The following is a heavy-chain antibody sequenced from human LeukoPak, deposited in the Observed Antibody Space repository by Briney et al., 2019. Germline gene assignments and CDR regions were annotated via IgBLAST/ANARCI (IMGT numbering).Heavy chain of an antibody. CDR2: ISSRSRTI. Sequence: GGSLRLSCAASGFIFSSYDFNWVRQAPGKGLEWVSYISSRSRTIYYADSVKGRFTISRDNAQKSLYLQINSLRGDDTALYYCVRGTRAFDVWGQGTMVTASS. CDR1: GFIFSSYD. V-gene: IGHV3-48*04. CDR3: VRGTRAFDV. J-gene: IGHJ3*01.